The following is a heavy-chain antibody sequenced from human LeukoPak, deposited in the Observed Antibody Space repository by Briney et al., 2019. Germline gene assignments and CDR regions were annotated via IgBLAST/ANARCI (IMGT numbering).Heavy chain of an antibody. Sequence: SETLSLTCAVSGVSFNNYYWSWVRQTPGKGLEWIGEIKHSGYTNDSPSLKGRVTLSIDTSRKQFSLNLTSVTVADTGIYYCTRMTTGHDYWGQGTLVTVSS. CDR1: GVSFNNYY. CDR2: IKHSGYT. CDR3: TRMTTGHDY. D-gene: IGHD4-17*01. J-gene: IGHJ4*02. V-gene: IGHV4-34*01.